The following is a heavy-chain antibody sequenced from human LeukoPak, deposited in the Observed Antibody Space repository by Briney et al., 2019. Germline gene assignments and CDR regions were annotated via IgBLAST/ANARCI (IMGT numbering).Heavy chain of an antibody. D-gene: IGHD3-9*01. J-gene: IGHJ4*02. CDR3: ARVMRTGPAGYHDILTGYGVDY. CDR1: GFTFSSYW. V-gene: IGHV3-74*01. CDR2: INSDGSST. Sequence: GGSLRLSCAASGFTFSSYWMHWVRQAPGKGLVWVSRINSDGSSTSYADSVKGRFTISRDNAKNTLYLQMNSLRAEDTAVYYCARVMRTGPAGYHDILTGYGVDYWGQGTLVTVSS.